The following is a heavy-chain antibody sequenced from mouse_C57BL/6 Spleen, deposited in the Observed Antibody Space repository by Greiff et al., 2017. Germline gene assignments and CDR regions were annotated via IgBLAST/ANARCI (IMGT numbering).Heavy chain of an antibody. CDR1: GFTFSSYG. CDR3: ARHNYFDV. V-gene: IGHV5-6*01. Sequence: EVQVVESGGDLVKPGGSLKLSCAASGFTFSSYGMSWVRQTPDKRLEWVATISSGGSYTYYPDSVKGRFTISRDNAKNTLYLQMSSLKSEDTAMYYCARHNYFDVWGTGTTVTVSS. J-gene: IGHJ1*03. CDR2: ISSGGSYT.